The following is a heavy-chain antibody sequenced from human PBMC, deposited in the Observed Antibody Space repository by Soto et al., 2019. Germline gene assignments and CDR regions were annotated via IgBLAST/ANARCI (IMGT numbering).Heavy chain of an antibody. V-gene: IGHV6-1*01. Sequence: PSQTLSLTCAISGDSVSSNSAAWNWIRQSPSRGLEWLGRTYYRSKWYNDYAVSVKSRITINPDTSKNQFSLQLNSVTPEDTAVYYFARVLVVPAAVLKSGNYYGMDVWGQGTTVTVSS. CDR1: GDSVSSNSAA. CDR2: TYYRSKWYN. D-gene: IGHD2-2*01. CDR3: ARVLVVPAAVLKSGNYYGMDV. J-gene: IGHJ6*02.